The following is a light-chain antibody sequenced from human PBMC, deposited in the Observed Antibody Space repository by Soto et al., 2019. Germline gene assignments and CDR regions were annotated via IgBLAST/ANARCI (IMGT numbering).Light chain of an antibody. V-gene: IGKV3-20*01. J-gene: IGKJ1*01. CDR1: HSVSDNY. CDR3: QQYGNSPQP. Sequence: EIVLTQSPGTLPLSPGERATLSCRAGHSVSDNYIAWYQHKPGQSPRLLIYGASTRATGIPDRFSGSGSGKDLTLTISRREPEDFAVFFCQQYGNSPQPFGQGTGWIS. CDR2: GAS.